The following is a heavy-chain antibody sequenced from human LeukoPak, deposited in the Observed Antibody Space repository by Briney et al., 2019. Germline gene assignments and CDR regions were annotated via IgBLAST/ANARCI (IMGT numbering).Heavy chain of an antibody. CDR1: GGSISSYY. CDR3: ARVIGRVDP. J-gene: IGHJ5*02. Sequence: PSETLSLTCTVSGGSISSYYWSWIRQPPGKGLEWIGYIYYSGSTNNNPSLKSRVTISVDTSKNQFSLKLSSVTAADTAVYYCARVIGRVDPWGQGTLVTVSS. CDR2: IYYSGST. V-gene: IGHV4-59*01.